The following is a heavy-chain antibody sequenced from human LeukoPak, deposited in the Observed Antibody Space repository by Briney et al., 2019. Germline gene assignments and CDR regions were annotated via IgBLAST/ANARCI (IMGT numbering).Heavy chain of an antibody. D-gene: IGHD6-19*01. V-gene: IGHV3-33*01. CDR2: IWYDGSNK. CDR3: ARVMDSSGWYPFDY. Sequence: PGGSLRLSCAASGFTFSSYGMHWVRQAPGKGLEWVAVIWYDGSNKYYADSVKGRFTISRDNSKNTLYLQMNSLRAEDTAVYYCARVMDSSGWYPFDYWGQGTLVTVSS. CDR1: GFTFSSYG. J-gene: IGHJ4*02.